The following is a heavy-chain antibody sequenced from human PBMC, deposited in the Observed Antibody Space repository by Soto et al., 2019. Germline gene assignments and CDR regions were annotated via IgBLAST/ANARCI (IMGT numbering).Heavy chain of an antibody. J-gene: IGHJ5*02. D-gene: IGHD3-10*01. Sequence: GGSLRLSCAASGFTFSTYSMNWVRQAPGKGLEWVSYISSSSSTIFYTDSVKGRFTISRDNAKNSLYLQMHSLRVEDTAVYHCAKLGSYGSESYSFRYNWLDPWGQGTLVTVSS. V-gene: IGHV3-48*04. CDR3: AKLGSYGSESYSFRYNWLDP. CDR2: ISSSSSTI. CDR1: GFTFSTYS.